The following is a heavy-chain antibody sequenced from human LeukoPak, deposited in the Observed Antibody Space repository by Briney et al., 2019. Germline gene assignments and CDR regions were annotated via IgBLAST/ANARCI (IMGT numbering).Heavy chain of an antibody. V-gene: IGHV1-3*01. Sequence: ASVKVSCKASGYTFTSYAMHWVRQPPGQRLEWMGWINAGNDNTKYSQKFQGRVTITRDTSASTAYMELSILRSEDTVVYYCARDLGYCTGGTCYPNWFDPWGQGTLVTVSS. J-gene: IGHJ5*02. CDR1: GYTFTSYA. D-gene: IGHD2-15*01. CDR3: ARDLGYCTGGTCYPNWFDP. CDR2: INAGNDNT.